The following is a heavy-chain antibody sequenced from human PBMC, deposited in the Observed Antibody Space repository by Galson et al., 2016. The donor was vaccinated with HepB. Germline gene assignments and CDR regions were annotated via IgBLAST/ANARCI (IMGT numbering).Heavy chain of an antibody. CDR2: IDGPTPNT. J-gene: IGHJ4*02. CDR1: GFTFRNYA. V-gene: IGHV3-23*01. Sequence: SLRLSCAASGFTFRNYALSWVRRAPGKGLEWVSHIDGPTPNTHYADSVRGRFSIYRDNSRDTLYLQMDSLTAEDSAIYSCTTWLSRHFDYWGQGTRVTVSS. CDR3: TTWLSRHFDY. D-gene: IGHD6-19*01.